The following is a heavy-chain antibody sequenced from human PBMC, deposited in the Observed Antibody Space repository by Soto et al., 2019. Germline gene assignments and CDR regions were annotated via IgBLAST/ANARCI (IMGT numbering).Heavy chain of an antibody. V-gene: IGHV4-59*01. Sequence: PSETLSLTCAVSDGSISGFYWSWIRQPPGKGLEWIGYIYYSGSTNYNPSLKSRVTISVDTSKNQFSLKLNSVTAADTAVYYCARDPGYCSGGSCFGYWGQGTLVTVSS. CDR1: DGSISGFY. CDR2: IYYSGST. J-gene: IGHJ4*02. D-gene: IGHD2-15*01. CDR3: ARDPGYCSGGSCFGY.